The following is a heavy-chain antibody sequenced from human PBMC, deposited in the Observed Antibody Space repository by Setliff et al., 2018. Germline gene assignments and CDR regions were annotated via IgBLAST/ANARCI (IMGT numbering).Heavy chain of an antibody. CDR3: AKDTGYYFDY. D-gene: IGHD4-4*01. CDR1: GFTFSNYA. CDR2: ISGSGAI. Sequence: VGSLKLSCAASGFTFSNYAMSWVRQAPGKGLEWVSAISGSGAISYADSVKGRFTVSRDNSKNTLYLQINSLRGEDTAVYYCAKDTGYYFDYWGQGTLVTVPS. J-gene: IGHJ4*02. V-gene: IGHV3-23*01.